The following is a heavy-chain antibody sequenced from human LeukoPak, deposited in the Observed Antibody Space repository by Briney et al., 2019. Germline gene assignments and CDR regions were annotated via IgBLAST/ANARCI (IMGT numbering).Heavy chain of an antibody. Sequence: GGSLRLSCAASGFTFDDYAMHWVRQAPGKGLEWVSGISWNRGSIVYSDSVKGRFTISRDNAKNSLYLQMNSLRAEDTALYYCAKALYYDILSVFDYWGQGTLVTVSS. V-gene: IGHV3-9*01. D-gene: IGHD3-9*01. CDR1: GFTFDDYA. CDR3: AKALYYDILSVFDY. J-gene: IGHJ4*02. CDR2: ISWNRGSI.